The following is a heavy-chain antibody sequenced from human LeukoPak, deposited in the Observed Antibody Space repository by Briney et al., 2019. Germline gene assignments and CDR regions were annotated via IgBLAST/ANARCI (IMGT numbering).Heavy chain of an antibody. CDR3: ATDTAMVTPY. CDR1: GYTLTELA. D-gene: IGHD5-18*01. Sequence: ASVKVSCKVSGYTLTELAMHWVRQVPGKGLEWMGGFDPEDGETIYAQKFQGRVTMTEDTSTDTAYMELSSLRSEDTAVYYCATDTAMVTPYWGQGTLVTVSS. CDR2: FDPEDGET. J-gene: IGHJ4*02. V-gene: IGHV1-24*01.